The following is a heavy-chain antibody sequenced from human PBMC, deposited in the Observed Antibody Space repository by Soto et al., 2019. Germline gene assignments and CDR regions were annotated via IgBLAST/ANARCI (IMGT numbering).Heavy chain of an antibody. J-gene: IGHJ4*02. CDR1: SGSIFSSNW. CDR2: TRNSGGA. CDR3: ASHLVMAGTRGFDH. V-gene: IGHV4-4*02. D-gene: IGHD6-19*01. Sequence: QVQLQESGPGLVKPSGTLSLTCAVSSGSIFSSNWWSWVRQPPGKGLEWIGETRNSGGANYNPSLQSRVTISVDRSKNHFFLELRSVTAADTAVYYCASHLVMAGTRGFDHWGLGTVVTVSS.